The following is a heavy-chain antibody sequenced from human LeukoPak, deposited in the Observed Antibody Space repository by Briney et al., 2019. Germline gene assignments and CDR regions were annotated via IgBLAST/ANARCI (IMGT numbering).Heavy chain of an antibody. D-gene: IGHD6-13*01. CDR3: TRAFLYSSSSTFDY. CDR2: TYYRSKWFN. J-gene: IGHJ4*02. CDR1: GDSVSSNSAT. Sequence: SQTLSLTCAISGDSVSSNSATWNWIRQSPSRGLEWLGRTYYRSKWFNDYAVSVKSRITVNPDTSENQFSLQLNSVTPEDTAAYYCTRAFLYSSSSTFDYWGQGTLVTASS. V-gene: IGHV6-1*01.